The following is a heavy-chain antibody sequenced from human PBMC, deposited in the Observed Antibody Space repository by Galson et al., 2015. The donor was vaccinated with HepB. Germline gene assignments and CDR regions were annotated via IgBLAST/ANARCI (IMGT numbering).Heavy chain of an antibody. Sequence: SLRLSCAASGFTFSSYSMNWVRQAPGKGLEWVSYISSSSSTIYYADSVKGRFTISRDNAKNSLYLQMNSLRAEDTAVYYCARDPRMSTRGWYADTETHWGQGTLVTVSS. CDR2: ISSSSSTI. J-gene: IGHJ4*02. CDR3: ARDPRMSTRGWYADTETH. D-gene: IGHD6-19*01. V-gene: IGHV3-48*04. CDR1: GFTFSSYS.